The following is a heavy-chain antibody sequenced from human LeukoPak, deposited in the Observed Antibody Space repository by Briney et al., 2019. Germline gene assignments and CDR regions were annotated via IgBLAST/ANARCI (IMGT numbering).Heavy chain of an antibody. Sequence: ASVKNSCKVSGYTLTELSMHWVRKAPGKGLEWMGGFDPEGGETIYAQKFQGRVTMTEDTSTDTAYMELSSLRSEDTAVYYCATEHRQVGATTPHFDYWGQGTLVTVSS. CDR3: ATEHRQVGATTPHFDY. V-gene: IGHV1-24*01. CDR1: GYTLTELS. J-gene: IGHJ4*02. D-gene: IGHD1-26*01. CDR2: FDPEGGET.